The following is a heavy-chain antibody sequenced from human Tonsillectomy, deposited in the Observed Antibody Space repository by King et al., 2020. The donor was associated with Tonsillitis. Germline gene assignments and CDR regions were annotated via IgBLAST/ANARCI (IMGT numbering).Heavy chain of an antibody. CDR3: ARDLRTVAGHQNSSGLDV. D-gene: IGHD6-19*01. CDR2: MSYDGSMT. V-gene: IGHV3-30*03. J-gene: IGHJ6*02. CDR1: GFILRAFG. Sequence: VQLVESGGGVVQPGRSLRLSCAASGFILRAFGLHWVRQAPGKGLEWVAVMSYDGSMTYYADAVQGRFTISRDNSKNTLSLQMNSLRAEDTAVYYCARDLRTVAGHQNSSGLDVWGQGTTVTVSS.